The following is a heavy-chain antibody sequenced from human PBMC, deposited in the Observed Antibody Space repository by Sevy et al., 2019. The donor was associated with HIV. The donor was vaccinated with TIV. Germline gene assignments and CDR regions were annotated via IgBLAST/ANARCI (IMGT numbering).Heavy chain of an antibody. V-gene: IGHV3-9*01. D-gene: IGHD3-22*01. CDR1: GFTFDDYA. J-gene: IGHJ4*02. CDR2: ISWNSGRV. Sequence: SLKISCAASGFTFDDYAMHWVRQTPGRGLEWVSGISWNSGRVGYADSVKGRFTISRDNAKNYLYLQMNSLRVEDTALYFCAKDITMIVVADVHFDYWGQGTLVTVSS. CDR3: AKDITMIVVADVHFDY.